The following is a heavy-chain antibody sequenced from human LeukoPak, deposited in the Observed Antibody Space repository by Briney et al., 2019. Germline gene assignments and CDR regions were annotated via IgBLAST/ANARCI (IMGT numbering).Heavy chain of an antibody. J-gene: IGHJ4*02. D-gene: IGHD3-10*02. CDR3: AREGGLFPLDMFEATDY. V-gene: IGHV1-2*02. CDR1: GYTFTGYY. CDR2: INPNSGGT. Sequence: ASVKVSCKASGYTFTGYYMHWVRQAPGQGLEWMGWINPNSGGTNYAQKFQGRVTMTRDTSISTAHMELSRLRSDDTAVYYCAREGGLFPLDMFEATDYGGRGTRVTVSS.